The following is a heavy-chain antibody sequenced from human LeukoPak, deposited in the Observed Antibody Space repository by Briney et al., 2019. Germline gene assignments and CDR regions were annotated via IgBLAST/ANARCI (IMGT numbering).Heavy chain of an antibody. CDR1: GYTFTGYY. D-gene: IGHD4-17*01. Sequence: ASVKVSCKASGYTFTGYYMHWVRQAPGQGLEWMGWINPNSGGTNYAQKFQGRVTMTRDTSISTAYMDLSRLRSDNTAVYYCARADGDYSYFDYWGQGTLVTVSS. CDR3: ARADGDYSYFDY. CDR2: INPNSGGT. V-gene: IGHV1-2*02. J-gene: IGHJ4*02.